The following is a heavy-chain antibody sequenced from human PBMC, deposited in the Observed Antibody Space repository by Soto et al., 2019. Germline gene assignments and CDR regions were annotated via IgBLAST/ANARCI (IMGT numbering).Heavy chain of an antibody. CDR3: ARDSYDSSGYYCYDY. Sequence: QVQLQESGPGLVKPSQTLSLTCTVSGGSISSGGYYWSWIRQHPGKGLEWIGYIYYSGSTYYNPSLKRRVTIAVDTSKNQVSLKLGSVTAAATAVYYCARDSYDSSGYYCYDYWGQGTLVTVSS. D-gene: IGHD3-22*01. CDR1: GGSISSGGYY. J-gene: IGHJ4*02. CDR2: IYYSGST. V-gene: IGHV4-31*03.